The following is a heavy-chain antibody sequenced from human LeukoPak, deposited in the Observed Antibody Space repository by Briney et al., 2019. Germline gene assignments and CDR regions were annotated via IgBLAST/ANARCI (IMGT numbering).Heavy chain of an antibody. V-gene: IGHV4-39*01. Sequence: SETLSLTCTVSGGSISSSSYYWGWIRQPPGKGLEWIGSIYYSGSTYYNPSLKSRVTISVDTSKNQFSLKLSSVTAADTAVYYCARHATADYFDYWGQGTLVTVSS. D-gene: IGHD2-15*01. J-gene: IGHJ4*02. CDR2: IYYSGST. CDR3: ARHATADYFDY. CDR1: GGSISSSSYY.